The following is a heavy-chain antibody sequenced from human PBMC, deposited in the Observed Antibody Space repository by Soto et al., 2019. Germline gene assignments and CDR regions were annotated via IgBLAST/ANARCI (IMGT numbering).Heavy chain of an antibody. CDR3: AKVAGKWELSYYLDT. V-gene: IGHV3-30*18. Sequence: QVLLVESGGGVAQPGTSLRLSCAASGFTFSNYAIYWVRQAPGEGLEWVAVISYDGSNQYYADSVKGRFTVSRDDATTTSYLQMNSLRPEDTAGYFWAKVAGKWELSYYLDTWGQGTLVSVSS. CDR1: GFTFSNYA. J-gene: IGHJ4*02. D-gene: IGHD1-26*01. CDR2: ISYDGSNQ.